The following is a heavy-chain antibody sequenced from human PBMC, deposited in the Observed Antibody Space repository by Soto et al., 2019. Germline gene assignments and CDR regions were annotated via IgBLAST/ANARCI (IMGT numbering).Heavy chain of an antibody. Sequence: QVHLVESGGGVVQPGRSLRLSCAASGFTFSRYGFHWVRQAPGKGLEWVAIISFDGRNQFCGESVRGRFTVSRNNSNNTLYLQINSLRTEDTAIYFCVTSSQGQRTTYYYYYYMDVWGKGTTVTVSS. D-gene: IGHD4-17*01. V-gene: IGHV3-30*03. CDR1: GFTFSRYG. J-gene: IGHJ6*03. CDR2: ISFDGRNQ. CDR3: VTSSQGQRTTYYYYYYMDV.